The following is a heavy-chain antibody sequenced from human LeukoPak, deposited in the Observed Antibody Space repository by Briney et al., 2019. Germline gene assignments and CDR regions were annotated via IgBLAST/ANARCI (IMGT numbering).Heavy chain of an antibody. CDR1: EYTLTELS. CDR2: FDPEDGET. CDR3: ATDRPDFWSGGYYFDY. D-gene: IGHD3-3*01. J-gene: IGHJ4*02. V-gene: IGHV1-24*01. Sequence: GASVKVSCKVSEYTLTELSMHWVRQAPGKGREWRGGFDPEDGETIYAQKFQGRVTMTEDTSTDTAYMEMSSLRSEDTAVYYCATDRPDFWSGGYYFDYWGQGTLVTVSS.